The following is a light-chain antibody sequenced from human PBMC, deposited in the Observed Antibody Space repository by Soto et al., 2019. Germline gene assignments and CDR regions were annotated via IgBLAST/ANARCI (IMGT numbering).Light chain of an antibody. J-gene: IGKJ2*01. CDR1: QSLVYSDGNTY. Sequence: DVVMTQSPLSLPVTLGQPASISCRSSQSLVYSDGNTYWNWFQQRSGQSPRRLIYKVSNRDSGVPDRFSGSGSGTDFTLKISRVEAEDVGVYYCMQGTHWPPMYTFGQGTKLEIK. CDR2: KVS. CDR3: MQGTHWPPMYT. V-gene: IGKV2-30*01.